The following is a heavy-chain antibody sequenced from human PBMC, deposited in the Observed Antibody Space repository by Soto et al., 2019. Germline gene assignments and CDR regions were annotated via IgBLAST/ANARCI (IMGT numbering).Heavy chain of an antibody. CDR1: GFTFSSYA. J-gene: IGHJ4*02. CDR3: AREDRSSIRPLDS. V-gene: IGHV3-30-3*01. Sequence: QVQLVESGGGVVQPGRSLRLSCAASGFTFSSYAMHWVRQAPGKGLEWVAVISYDGSNKYYADSVKGRFTISRDNSKNTLYLQMNSLRAEDTAVYYCAREDRSSIRPLDSWGQGTLVTVSS. CDR2: ISYDGSNK. D-gene: IGHD2-2*01.